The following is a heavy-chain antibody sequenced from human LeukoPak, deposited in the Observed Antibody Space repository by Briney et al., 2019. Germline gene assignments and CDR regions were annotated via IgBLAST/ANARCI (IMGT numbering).Heavy chain of an antibody. CDR2: IYYSGST. D-gene: IGHD1-7*01. CDR3: ARQTGVTGTLDAFDV. CDR1: GGSINNYY. J-gene: IGHJ3*01. V-gene: IGHV4-59*08. Sequence: SETLSLTCTVSGGSINNYYWSWVRQPPGAGLEWLAYIYYSGSTKYNPSLKSRVTISVDTSKNQFSLKLSSVTAADTAVYHCARQTGVTGTLDAFDVWGQGTTVTVSS.